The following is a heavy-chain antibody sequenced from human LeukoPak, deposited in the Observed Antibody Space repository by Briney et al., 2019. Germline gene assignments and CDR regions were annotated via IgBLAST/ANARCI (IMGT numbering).Heavy chain of an antibody. CDR1: GFTFSSSA. CDR2: VSGSGRGENT. CDR3: ASRVYGDYVFHY. D-gene: IGHD4-17*01. Sequence: GGSLRLSCAASGFTFSSSAMSWVRQAPGKVLERVSNVSGSGRGENTYYADSVKGRFTISRDNAKNSLYLQMNSLRADDTAMYYCASRVYGDYVFHYWGQGTLVTVSS. V-gene: IGHV3-23*01. J-gene: IGHJ4*02.